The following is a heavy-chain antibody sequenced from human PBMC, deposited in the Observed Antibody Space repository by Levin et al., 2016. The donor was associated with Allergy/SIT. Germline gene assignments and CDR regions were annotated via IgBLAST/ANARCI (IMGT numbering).Heavy chain of an antibody. V-gene: IGHV4-34*01. CDR2: INHSGST. CDR3: ASGMIPHYWFDP. CDR1: GGSFSGYY. J-gene: IGHJ5*02. D-gene: IGHD3-16*01. Sequence: SETLSLTCAVYGGSFSGYYWSWIRQPPGKGLEWIGEINHSGSTNYNPSLKSRVTISVDTSKNQFSLKLSSVTAADTAVYYCASGMIPHYWFDPWGQGTLVTVSS.